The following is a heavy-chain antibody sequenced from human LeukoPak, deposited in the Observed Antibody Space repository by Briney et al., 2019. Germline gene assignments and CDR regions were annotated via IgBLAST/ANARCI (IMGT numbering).Heavy chain of an antibody. Sequence: PGRSLRLSCAASGFTFSSHGMHWVRRAPGKGLEWVAVISDDGSIKLYGDSVKGRFTISRDNSKNTLYLQMNSLRAEDTAVYYCATYYYDSSGYYQRGYFDYWGQGTLVTVSS. V-gene: IGHV3-30*03. J-gene: IGHJ4*02. CDR3: ATYYYDSSGYYQRGYFDY. D-gene: IGHD3-22*01. CDR1: GFTFSSHG. CDR2: ISDDGSIK.